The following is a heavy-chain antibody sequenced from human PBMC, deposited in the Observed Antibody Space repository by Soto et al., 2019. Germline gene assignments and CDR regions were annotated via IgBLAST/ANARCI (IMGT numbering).Heavy chain of an antibody. CDR2: ISGFNGNT. Sequence: VQLVQSGAEVKKPGASVKVSCKASGYTFNFYGITWVRQAPGQGLEWMGWISGFNGNTNYAADLQGRVTMTTDTSTSTAYMELRGLRSDDTAVYYCARIGVSSGHESPDFDSWGQGTLVTVSS. D-gene: IGHD3-16*01. CDR3: ARIGVSSGHESPDFDS. CDR1: GYTFNFYG. J-gene: IGHJ4*02. V-gene: IGHV1-18*01.